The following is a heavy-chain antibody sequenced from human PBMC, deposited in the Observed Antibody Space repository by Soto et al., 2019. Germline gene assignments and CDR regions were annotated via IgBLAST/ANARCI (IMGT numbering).Heavy chain of an antibody. J-gene: IGHJ6*02. CDR1: GLTFSSYL. CDR3: VSDHAMDV. V-gene: IGHV3-7*01. Sequence: LRLSCAASGLTFSSYLMNWVRQAPGKGLEWVANIKEDGSEKYYVDSVKGRFTISRDNDKNSLFLQMNSLRADDTAVSHCVSDHAMDVWGQGTAVTVSS. CDR2: IKEDGSEK.